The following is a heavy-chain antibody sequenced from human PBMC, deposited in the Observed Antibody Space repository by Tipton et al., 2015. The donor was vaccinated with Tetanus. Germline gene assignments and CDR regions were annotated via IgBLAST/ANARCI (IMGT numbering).Heavy chain of an antibody. Sequence: TLSLTCTVSGDSISSYYWSWIRQPAGKGLEWIGRIYTSGSTNYNPSLKSRVTMSVDTSKNQFSLKLTSVTTADTAVYYCARSGGRRYAFDIWGQGTMVTVSS. D-gene: IGHD3-16*01. CDR1: GDSISSYY. V-gene: IGHV4-4*07. CDR2: IYTSGST. CDR3: ARSGGRRYAFDI. J-gene: IGHJ3*02.